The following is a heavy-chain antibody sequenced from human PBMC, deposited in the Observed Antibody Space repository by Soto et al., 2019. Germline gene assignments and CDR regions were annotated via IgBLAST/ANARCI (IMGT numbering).Heavy chain of an antibody. CDR2: VSVYNGNT. CDR1: GYSFTKYG. Sequence: QVDLVQSGAEVKKPGASVKVSCKASGYSFTKYGISWVRQAPGQGLEWMAWVSVYNGNTNYAQNLQGRVTLTPDTSTSTAYMELRSLTSDDTAIYYCARRLAVPSTCGSNSYRYYMDVWGEGTTVTVSS. J-gene: IGHJ6*03. D-gene: IGHD3-16*01. V-gene: IGHV1-18*01. CDR3: ARRLAVPSTCGSNSYRYYMDV.